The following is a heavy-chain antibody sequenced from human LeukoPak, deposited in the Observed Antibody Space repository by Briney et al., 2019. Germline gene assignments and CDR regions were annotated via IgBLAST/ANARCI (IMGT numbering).Heavy chain of an antibody. CDR1: GFTFSSYA. CDR3: PKGIAAAGSPGDY. D-gene: IGHD6-13*01. CDR2: ISGSGGST. J-gene: IGHJ4*02. Sequence: GGSLRLSCAASGFTFSSYAMSWVRQTPGKGLERVSAISGSGGSTYYADSVKGRFIISRDNSKNTLYLQMNSLRADDTAVSYCPKGIAAAGSPGDYWGQGTLVTVSS. V-gene: IGHV3-23*01.